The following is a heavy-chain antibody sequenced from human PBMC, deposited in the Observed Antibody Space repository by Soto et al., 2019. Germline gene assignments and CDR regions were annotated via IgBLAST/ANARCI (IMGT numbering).Heavy chain of an antibody. J-gene: IGHJ5*02. V-gene: IGHV4-4*07. D-gene: IGHD3-16*01. CDR1: GVSMRNSY. CDR2: ISTSGNT. Sequence: TLSLTCSVSGVSMRNSYWTWIRQSAGKGLEWIGRISTSGNTNYNPSLNSRLTMSVDTSKNQVSLKLTSVTAADTAVYYCARGGGVPALGDPWGQGTLVTVSS. CDR3: ARGGGVPALGDP.